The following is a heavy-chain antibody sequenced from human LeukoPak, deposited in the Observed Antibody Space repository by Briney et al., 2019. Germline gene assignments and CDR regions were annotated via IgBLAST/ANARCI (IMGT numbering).Heavy chain of an antibody. Sequence: GGSLRLSCAASGFTFSDFYMSWIRQAPGKGLEWISYISSSGSSTNYADSVKGRFTISRDNAKNSLYLQMNSLRAEDTAVYYCARDLIHRSGEADYWGQGTLVTVSS. J-gene: IGHJ4*02. CDR1: GFTFSDFY. D-gene: IGHD3-22*01. CDR3: ARDLIHRSGEADY. V-gene: IGHV3-11*05. CDR2: ISSSGSST.